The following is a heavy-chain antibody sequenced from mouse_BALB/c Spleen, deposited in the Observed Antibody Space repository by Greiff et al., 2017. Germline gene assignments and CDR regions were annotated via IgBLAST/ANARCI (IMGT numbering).Heavy chain of an antibody. CDR2: INPNNGGT. CDR3: ARGLIYYDYGYYAMDY. J-gene: IGHJ4*01. V-gene: IGHV1-18*01. Sequence: EVQLQQSGPELVKPGASVKIPCKASGYTFTDYNMDWVKQSHGKSLEWIGDINPNNGGTIYNQKFKGKATLTVDKSSSTAYMELRSLTSEDTAVYYCARGLIYYDYGYYAMDYWGQGTSVTVSS. CDR1: GYTFTDYN. D-gene: IGHD2-4*01.